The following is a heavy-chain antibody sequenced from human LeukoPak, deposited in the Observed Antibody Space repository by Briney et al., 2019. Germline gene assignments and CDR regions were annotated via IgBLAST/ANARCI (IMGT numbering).Heavy chain of an antibody. D-gene: IGHD1-26*01. Sequence: GGSLRLSCAASGFTFSSYSMNWVRQAPGKGLEWVSSISSSSSYIYYADSVKGRFTISRDNAKNSLYLQMNSLRAEDTAVYYCARDGRELLLFDYWGQGTLVTVSS. V-gene: IGHV3-21*01. CDR1: GFTFSSYS. J-gene: IGHJ4*02. CDR2: ISSSSSYI. CDR3: ARDGRELLLFDY.